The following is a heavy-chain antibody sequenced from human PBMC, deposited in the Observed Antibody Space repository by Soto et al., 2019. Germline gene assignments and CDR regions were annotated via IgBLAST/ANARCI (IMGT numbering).Heavy chain of an antibody. J-gene: IGHJ3*02. CDR2: IYYSGST. CDR3: ARFAPVGQAKLHNRGAFDI. Sequence: SETLSLTCTVSGGSISSGGYYWSWIRQHPGKGLEWIGYIYYSGSTNYNPSLKSRVTISVDTSKNQFSLKLSSVTAADTAVYYCARFAPVGQAKLHNRGAFDIWGQGTMVTVSS. CDR1: GGSISSGGYY. V-gene: IGHV4-61*08. D-gene: IGHD1-7*01.